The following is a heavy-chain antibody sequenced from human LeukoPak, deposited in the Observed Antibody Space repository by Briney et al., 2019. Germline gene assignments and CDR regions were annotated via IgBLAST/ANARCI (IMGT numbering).Heavy chain of an antibody. J-gene: IGHJ3*02. D-gene: IGHD3-22*01. CDR1: GGSIGRSSYY. Sequence: PSETLSLTCYVSGGSIGRSSYYWGWIRQPPGKGLEWIGNIYYTGTTNYNPSLKSRVTISVDTSKNQFSLKVTSVTAADTAVYYCARYDSSGYSAFDIWGQGTMVTVSS. V-gene: IGHV4-39*07. CDR3: ARYDSSGYSAFDI. CDR2: IYYTGTT.